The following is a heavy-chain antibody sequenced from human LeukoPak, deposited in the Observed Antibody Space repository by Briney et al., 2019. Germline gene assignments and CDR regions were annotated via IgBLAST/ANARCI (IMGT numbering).Heavy chain of an antibody. Sequence: GGSLRLSCAASGFTSSSYSMNWVRQAPGKGLEWVSSISSSSSYIYYADSVKGRFTISRDNAKNSLYLQMNSLRAEDTAVYYCARDRHTYYYGMDVWGKGTTVTVSS. CDR2: ISSSSSYI. CDR1: GFTSSSYS. V-gene: IGHV3-21*01. J-gene: IGHJ6*04. CDR3: ARDRHTYYYGMDV.